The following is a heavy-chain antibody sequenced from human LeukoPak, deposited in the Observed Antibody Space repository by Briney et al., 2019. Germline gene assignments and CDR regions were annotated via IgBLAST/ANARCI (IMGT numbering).Heavy chain of an antibody. V-gene: IGHV4-38-2*02. J-gene: IGHJ4*02. D-gene: IGHD3-22*01. CDR1: GYSISSGYY. Sequence: PSETLSLTCTVSGYSISSGYYWGWIRQPPGKGLEWIGSIYHSGSTYYNPSLKSRVTISVDTSKNQFSLKLSSVTAADTAVYYCARSRAEYYYDSSGYIDYWGQGTLVTVSS. CDR2: IYHSGST. CDR3: ARSRAEYYYDSSGYIDY.